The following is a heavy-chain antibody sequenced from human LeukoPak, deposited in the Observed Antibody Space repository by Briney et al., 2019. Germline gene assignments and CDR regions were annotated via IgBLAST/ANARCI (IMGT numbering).Heavy chain of an antibody. CDR1: GFTFSTYA. D-gene: IGHD6-13*01. J-gene: IGHJ4*02. CDR2: ISINGVTT. V-gene: IGHV3-64*04. CDR3: ASLGYNSWYAFDY. Sequence: GRSLRLSCSASGFTFSTYAMHWVRQAPGKGLEYVSAISINGVTTYFADSVKGRFAISRDNAKNTLYLQMNSLRAEDTAVYYCASLGYNSWYAFDYWGQGTLVTVSS.